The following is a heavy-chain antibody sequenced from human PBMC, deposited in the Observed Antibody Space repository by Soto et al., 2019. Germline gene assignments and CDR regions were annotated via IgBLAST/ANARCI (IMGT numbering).Heavy chain of an antibody. CDR2: MRSSGGDT. CDR1: GFTFSLCA. J-gene: IGHJ4*02. Sequence: EVQVLESGGGLVQPGGSLRLSCAASGFTFSLCAMSWVRQAPGKGLEWVSSMRSSGGDTYYADSVRGRFTISRDDSKNTLYLQMNSLRVENTALYYCAKGHSNSCYHFDFWGQGTLVTVSS. D-gene: IGHD5-12*01. CDR3: AKGHSNSCYHFDF. V-gene: IGHV3-23*01.